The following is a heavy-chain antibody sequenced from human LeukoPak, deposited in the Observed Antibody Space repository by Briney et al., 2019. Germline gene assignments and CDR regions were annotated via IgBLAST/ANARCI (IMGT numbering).Heavy chain of an antibody. CDR1: GYMFTGHY. CDR2: INPKSGDT. CDR3: ARDGPSIMITFGGVRRTNFDY. Sequence: WASVKVSCKTSGYMFTGHYMHWVRQAPGQGLEWMGWINPKSGDTNIAQKFQGRVTMTRDTSTNTAYLELRSLRSDDTAVYYCARDGPSIMITFGGVRRTNFDYWGQGTLVTVSS. J-gene: IGHJ4*02. D-gene: IGHD3-16*01. V-gene: IGHV1-2*02.